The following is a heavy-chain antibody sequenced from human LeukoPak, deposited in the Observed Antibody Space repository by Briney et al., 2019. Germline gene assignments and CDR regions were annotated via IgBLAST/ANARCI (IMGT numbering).Heavy chain of an antibody. V-gene: IGHV3-64D*06. CDR2: ICSNEDNT. CDR3: VRGTGY. CDR1: GFTFSTYV. Sequence: GGSLRLSCSVSGFTFSTYVMHWVRQAPGKGLEYVSAICSNEDNTYYADSVKGRFTISRDNSKNTLYLQMSSLRADDTAVYYCVRGTGYWGQGTLVTVSS. J-gene: IGHJ4*02.